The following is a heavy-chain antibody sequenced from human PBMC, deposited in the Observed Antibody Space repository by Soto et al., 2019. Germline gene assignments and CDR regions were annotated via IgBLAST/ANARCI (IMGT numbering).Heavy chain of an antibody. CDR1: GGTFDNYA. Sequence: QFQLVQSGAEVKKPVSSVKVSCKASGGTFDNYAISWVREAPGQGLEWVGGIIPHVDAANYAQKFQGRVTIAADESAGTAYIELSRLTSEDTAVYYCAKGSYYDARSAYDTPVFYYNYFGLDVWGQGTTVTVSS. D-gene: IGHD3-10*01. V-gene: IGHV1-69*12. CDR2: IIPHVDAA. CDR3: AKGSYYDARSAYDTPVFYYNYFGLDV. J-gene: IGHJ6*02.